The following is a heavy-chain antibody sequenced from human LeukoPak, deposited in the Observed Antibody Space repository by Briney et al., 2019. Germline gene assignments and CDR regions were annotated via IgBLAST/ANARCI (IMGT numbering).Heavy chain of an antibody. CDR2: ISPLLGTT. J-gene: IGHJ4*02. D-gene: IGHD5-18*01. V-gene: IGHV1-69*13. CDR3: ARNLEDTSVGY. Sequence: ASVNVSCKASGNTFTNYAFTWVRQAPGQGFEWMGEISPLLGTTNYAQNFQGRVTITADESTTTAYMELSSLRSEDTAVYFCARNLEDTSVGYWGQGTQVTVSS. CDR1: GNTFTNYA.